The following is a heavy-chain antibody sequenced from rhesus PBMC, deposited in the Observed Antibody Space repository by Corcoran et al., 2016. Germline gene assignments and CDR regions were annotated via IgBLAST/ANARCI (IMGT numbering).Heavy chain of an antibody. Sequence: QVQLQESGPGLVKPSETLSLTCAVSGGSIRDDYYWSWIRQPPGKGLEWIGYIYGSGGGTNYNPSLKNRVTISIDTSKNQFSLKLSSVTAADTAVYYCAREIHPIHLFDYWGQGVLVTVSS. CDR1: GGSIRDDYY. V-gene: IGHV4-106*01. D-gene: IGHD1-38*01. CDR3: AREIHPIHLFDY. CDR2: IYGSGGGT. J-gene: IGHJ4*01.